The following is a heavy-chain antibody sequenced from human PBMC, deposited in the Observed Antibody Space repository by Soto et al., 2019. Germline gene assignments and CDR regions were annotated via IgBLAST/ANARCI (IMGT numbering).Heavy chain of an antibody. CDR1: GGSFSGYY. J-gene: IGHJ5*02. D-gene: IGHD2-15*01. Sequence: QVQLQQWGAGLLKPSETLSLICAVYGGSFSGYYWSWIRQPPGKGLEWIGEINHSGSTNYNPSLKSRVTISVDSSKNQFSLELSSVTAADTAVYYCARGPRYSWFDPWGQGTLVTVSS. CDR3: ARGPRYSWFDP. V-gene: IGHV4-34*01. CDR2: INHSGST.